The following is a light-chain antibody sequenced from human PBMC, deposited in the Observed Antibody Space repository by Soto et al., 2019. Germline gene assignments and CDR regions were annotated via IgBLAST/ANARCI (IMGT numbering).Light chain of an antibody. CDR3: QQRSDWTLT. V-gene: IGKV3-11*01. CDR2: AVS. Sequence: IVLTQPPATLSLSPGERATLSCRASQSVSSYLAWYQQKPGQARRLLIYAVSNSASGIPARFSGSGSATDGTITISRLEKEDASVYYCQQRSDWTLTFGQGTRLEIK. CDR1: QSVSSY. J-gene: IGKJ5*01.